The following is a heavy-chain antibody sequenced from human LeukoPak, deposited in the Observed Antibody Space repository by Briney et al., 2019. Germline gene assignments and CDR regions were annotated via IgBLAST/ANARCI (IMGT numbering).Heavy chain of an antibody. D-gene: IGHD6-13*01. CDR1: GGTFSSYA. J-gene: IGHJ4*02. V-gene: IGHV1-69*05. Sequence: SVTVSCQASGGTFSSYAISWVRQAPAKGLDWMGGIIPIFGTANYAQKFQGRVTITTDESTSTAYMELSSLRSEDTAVYYCARGDAAAGPNYFDYWGQGTLVTVSS. CDR3: ARGDAAAGPNYFDY. CDR2: IIPIFGTA.